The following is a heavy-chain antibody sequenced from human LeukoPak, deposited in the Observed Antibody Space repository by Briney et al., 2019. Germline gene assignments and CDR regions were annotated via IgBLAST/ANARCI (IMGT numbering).Heavy chain of an antibody. CDR1: GFTFDDYA. V-gene: IGHV3-9*03. J-gene: IGHJ3*02. Sequence: GGSLRLSCAASGFTFDDYAMHWVRQTPGKGLEWVSGISWNSGSIGYADSVKGRFTISRDNAKNSLYLQMNSLRAEDMALYYCAKEGSYDAFDIWGQGTMVTVSS. D-gene: IGHD2-15*01. CDR2: ISWNSGSI. CDR3: AKEGSYDAFDI.